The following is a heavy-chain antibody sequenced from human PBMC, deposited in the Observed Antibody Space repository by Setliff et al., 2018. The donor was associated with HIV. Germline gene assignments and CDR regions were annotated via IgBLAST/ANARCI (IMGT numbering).Heavy chain of an antibody. CDR1: GYTFTSND. Sequence: GASVKVSCKASGYTFTSNDINWVRQATGQGLEWMGWMNPNSGNTGYAQKFQGRVTMTRDTSISTAYMELRSLRSDDTAVYYCARDSEPGIAVAGADAFDIWGQGTMVTVSS. D-gene: IGHD6-19*01. V-gene: IGHV1-8*01. CDR2: MNPNSGNT. CDR3: ARDSEPGIAVAGADAFDI. J-gene: IGHJ3*02.